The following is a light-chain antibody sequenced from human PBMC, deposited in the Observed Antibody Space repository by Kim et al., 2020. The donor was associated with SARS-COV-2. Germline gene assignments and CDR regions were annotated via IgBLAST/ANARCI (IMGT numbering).Light chain of an antibody. CDR3: QQYYSTLVT. V-gene: IGKV4-1*01. Sequence: RATINCKSSQSVLYSSNNKNYLAWYQQKPGQPPKLLIYWASTRESGVPDRFSGSGSGTDFTLTISSLQAEDVAVYYCQQYYSTLVTFGQGTKLEI. CDR2: WAS. CDR1: QSVLYSSNNKNY. J-gene: IGKJ2*01.